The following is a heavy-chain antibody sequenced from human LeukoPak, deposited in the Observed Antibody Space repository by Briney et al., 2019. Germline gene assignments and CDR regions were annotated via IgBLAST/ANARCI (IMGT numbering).Heavy chain of an antibody. V-gene: IGHV4-34*01. D-gene: IGHD2-2*01. CDR3: ARHRPRRYCSSTCCSIGNPFDY. Sequence: SETLSLTCAVYGGSFSGYYWSWIRQPPGKGLEWIGEINHSGSTNYNPSLKSRVTISVDTSKNQFSLKLSSVTAADTAVYYCARHRPRRYCSSTCCSIGNPFDYWGQGTLVTVSS. CDR1: GGSFSGYY. J-gene: IGHJ4*02. CDR2: INHSGST.